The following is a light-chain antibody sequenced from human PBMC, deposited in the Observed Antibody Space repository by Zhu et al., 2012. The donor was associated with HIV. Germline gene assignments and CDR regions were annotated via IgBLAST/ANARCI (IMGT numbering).Light chain of an antibody. CDR2: GAS. CDR3: HQYDNSWT. J-gene: IGKJ1*01. CDR1: QSVNRNY. V-gene: IGKV3-20*01. Sequence: EIVLTQSPDTLSLSPGDRATLACRASQSVNRNYVIWYQQKPGQAPRPLIYGASDRASGVPDRFSGSGSGTDFTLTISRLEPEDFAVLFCHQYDNSWTFGQGTKVEI.